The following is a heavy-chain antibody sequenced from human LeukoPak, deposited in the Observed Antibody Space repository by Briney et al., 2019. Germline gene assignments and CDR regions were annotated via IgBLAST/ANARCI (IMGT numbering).Heavy chain of an antibody. J-gene: IGHJ4*02. CDR2: IKSKTDGGTT. CDR1: GFAFSNAW. D-gene: IGHD2-2*01. CDR3: TPFDIVVVPAVDY. V-gene: IGHV3-15*01. Sequence: GGSLRLSCAASGFAFSNAWMSWVRQAPGKGLEWVGRIKSKTDGGTTDYAAPVKGRFTISRDDSKNTLYLQMNSLKTEDTAVYYCTPFDIVVVPAVDYWGQGNLVTVSS.